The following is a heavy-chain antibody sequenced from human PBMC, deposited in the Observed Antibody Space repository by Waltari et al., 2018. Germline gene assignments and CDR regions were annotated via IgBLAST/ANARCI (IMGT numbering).Heavy chain of an antibody. CDR2: MNPNSGNT. J-gene: IGHJ4*02. CDR1: GYIFTDYD. CDR3: TRRREFFGPDY. Sequence: QVQLVQSGPEVKQPGASVKVSCEDSGYIFTDYDINWLRQAPGQGFEWMGWMNPNSGNTGYAQKFQGRVTMTMNTPTSRAYIELRDLRSDDTAVYYCTRRREFFGPDYWGQGSLVTVSA. D-gene: IGHD3-3*01. V-gene: IGHV1-8*01.